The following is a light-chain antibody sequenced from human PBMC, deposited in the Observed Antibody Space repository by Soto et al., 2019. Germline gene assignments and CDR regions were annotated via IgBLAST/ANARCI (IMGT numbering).Light chain of an antibody. CDR3: SSYTSISTLV. V-gene: IGLV2-14*01. J-gene: IGLJ1*01. CDR2: DVS. Sequence: QSALTQPASVSGSPGQSITISCTGTSSDVGGYNYVSWYQQHPGKAPKLMIYDVSNRPSGVSNRFSGSKSGNTASLTISGLQAEDEADYYCSSYTSISTLVFGTVTKLTVL. CDR1: SSDVGGYNY.